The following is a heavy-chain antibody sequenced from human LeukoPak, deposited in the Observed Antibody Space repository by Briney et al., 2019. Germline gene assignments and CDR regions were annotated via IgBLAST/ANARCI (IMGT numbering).Heavy chain of an antibody. Sequence: PSETLSLTCTVSGGSISSYYWSWIRQPPGKGLEWIGYIYYSGSTNYNPSLKSRVTISVDTSKKQFSLKLSSVTAADTAVYYCAKGSSSNQGYYFDYWGQGTLVTVSS. D-gene: IGHD2-2*01. CDR2: IYYSGST. J-gene: IGHJ4*02. CDR1: GGSISSYY. CDR3: AKGSSSNQGYYFDY. V-gene: IGHV4-59*01.